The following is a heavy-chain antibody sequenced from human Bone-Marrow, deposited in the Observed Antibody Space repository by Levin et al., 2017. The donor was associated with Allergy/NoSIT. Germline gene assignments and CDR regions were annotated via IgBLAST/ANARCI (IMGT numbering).Heavy chain of an antibody. J-gene: IGHJ4*02. CDR2: INSDGSIT. Sequence: GESLKISCAASGITFTNYWMLWVRQAPGKGLTWVSRINSDGSITTYADSVKGRFTISRDNAKNTVYLQMSSLRADDTGIYYCTREPAGQWQIRGRVWGQGTLVTVSS. D-gene: IGHD6-19*01. CDR3: TREPAGQWQIRGRV. CDR1: GITFTNYW. V-gene: IGHV3-74*03.